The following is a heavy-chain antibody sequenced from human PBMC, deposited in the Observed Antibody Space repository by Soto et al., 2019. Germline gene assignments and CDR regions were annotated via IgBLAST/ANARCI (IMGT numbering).Heavy chain of an antibody. CDR3: AKMAFGVVTRMGYFDL. D-gene: IGHD3-3*01. Sequence: EVQLLESGGGLVQPGGSLRLSCAASGFTFSSYAMSWVRQAPGKGLEWVSAISGSGGSTYYADSVKGRFTISRDNSKNTLYLQMNSLRAEDTAVYYCAKMAFGVVTRMGYFDLWGRGTLVTVSS. CDR1: GFTFSSYA. J-gene: IGHJ2*01. CDR2: ISGSGGST. V-gene: IGHV3-23*01.